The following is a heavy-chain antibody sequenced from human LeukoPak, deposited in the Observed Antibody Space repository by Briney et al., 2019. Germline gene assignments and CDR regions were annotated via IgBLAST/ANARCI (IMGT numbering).Heavy chain of an antibody. CDR2: ISSSSSTI. CDR3: TKDHRSERDY. D-gene: IGHD1-26*01. J-gene: IGHJ4*02. Sequence: GGSLRLSCAASGFTFSSYSMNWVRQAPGKGLEWVSYISSSSSTIYYADSVKGRFTISRHNSLYTLYLEMNSLRAEDTAVYYCTKDHRSERDYWGQGTLVTVSS. CDR1: GFTFSSYS. V-gene: IGHV3-48*01.